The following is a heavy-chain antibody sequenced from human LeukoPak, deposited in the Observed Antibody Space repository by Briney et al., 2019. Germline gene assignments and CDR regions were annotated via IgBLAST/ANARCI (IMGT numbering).Heavy chain of an antibody. D-gene: IGHD3-9*01. CDR2: ISAYNGNT. Sequence: ASVKVSCKASGYTFTSYGISWVRQAPGQGLEWMGWISAYNGNTNYAQKLQGRVTMTTDTSTSTAYMELRSLRSDDTAVYYCAREVPTTSHDILTGYYNPNFDYWGQGTLVTVSS. CDR3: AREVPTTSHDILTGYYNPNFDY. CDR1: GYTFTSYG. J-gene: IGHJ4*02. V-gene: IGHV1-18*01.